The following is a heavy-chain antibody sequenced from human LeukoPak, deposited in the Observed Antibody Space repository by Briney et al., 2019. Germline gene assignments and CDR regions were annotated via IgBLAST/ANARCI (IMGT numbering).Heavy chain of an antibody. Sequence: SQTLSLTCTVSGGSISSGGYYWSWIRQHPGKGLEWSGYLYYSGSTYYNPSLKSRVTISVDTSKNQFSLKLSSVTAADTAVYYCASGYSYPQDYYYGMDVWGKGTTVTVSS. V-gene: IGHV4-31*03. J-gene: IGHJ6*04. CDR3: ASGYSYPQDYYYGMDV. CDR1: GGSISSGGYY. D-gene: IGHD5-18*01. CDR2: LYYSGST.